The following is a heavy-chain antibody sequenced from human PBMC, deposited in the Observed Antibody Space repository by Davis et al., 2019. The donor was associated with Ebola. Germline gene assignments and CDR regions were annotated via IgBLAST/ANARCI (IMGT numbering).Heavy chain of an antibody. V-gene: IGHV3-48*01. CDR1: GFTLGNFA. J-gene: IGHJ4*02. D-gene: IGHD6-13*01. CDR2: ISSSSSTI. Sequence: GGSLRLSCAASGFTLGNFAMSWVRQAPGKGLEWVSYISSSSSTIYYADSVKGRFTISRDNSNNTLYLQMNSLRAEDTAVYYCARGPSTGNSFTYWGQGTLVTVSS. CDR3: ARGPSTGNSFTY.